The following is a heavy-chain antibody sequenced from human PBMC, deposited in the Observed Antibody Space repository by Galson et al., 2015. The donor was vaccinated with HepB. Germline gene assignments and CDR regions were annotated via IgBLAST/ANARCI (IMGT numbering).Heavy chain of an antibody. D-gene: IGHD3-10*01. CDR1: GGSISNGDYY. CDR2: IFYRGST. V-gene: IGHV4-30-4*01. CDR3: ARLERNSGSFDY. Sequence: TLSLTCSVSGGSISNGDYYWSWIRQSPGQGLEWIGHIFYRGSTYYKSSLENRVTISVDTPKNHFSLKLNFVTAADTAVYYCARLERNSGSFDYWGQGTLVTVSS. J-gene: IGHJ4*02.